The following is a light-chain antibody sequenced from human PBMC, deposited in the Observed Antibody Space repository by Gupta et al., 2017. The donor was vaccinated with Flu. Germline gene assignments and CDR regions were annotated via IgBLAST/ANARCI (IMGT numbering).Light chain of an antibody. V-gene: IGLV1-47*01. CDR1: SSNVGSNY. Sequence: QSVLTQPTSGSGTPGQRGTISCSGSSSNVGSNYGYWDQKLPGTAHKLLIYRNKQRPSGGPYRFSGSKSGTSASLAISGLRSEDEADYYCAAWDDSLRGVFGGGNKLTVL. CDR2: RNK. CDR3: AAWDDSLRGV. J-gene: IGLJ3*02.